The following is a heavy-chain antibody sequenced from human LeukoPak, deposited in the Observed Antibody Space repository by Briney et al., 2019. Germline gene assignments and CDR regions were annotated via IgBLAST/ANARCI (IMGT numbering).Heavy chain of an antibody. Sequence: KPSETLSLTCTVSGGSISSYYWSWIRQPPGKGLEWLGYIYYSGSTNYNPSLKSRVTISADTSKNQFSLKLSSVTAADTAVYYCARSSEGRYYYDSSGYSYYYYYMDVWGKGTTVTISS. D-gene: IGHD3-22*01. J-gene: IGHJ6*03. CDR3: ARSSEGRYYYDSSGYSYYYYYMDV. V-gene: IGHV4-59*01. CDR2: IYYSGST. CDR1: GGSISSYY.